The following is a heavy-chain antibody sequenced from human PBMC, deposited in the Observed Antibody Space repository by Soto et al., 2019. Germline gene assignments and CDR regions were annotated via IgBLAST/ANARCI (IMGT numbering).Heavy chain of an antibody. J-gene: IGHJ5*02. CDR1: GYTYTSYG. CDR2: ISAYNGNT. D-gene: IGHD3-22*01. Sequence: GASVKVSCKASGYTYTSYGISWVRQAPGQGLEWMGWISAYNGNTNYAQKLQGRVTMTTDTSTSTAYMELRSLRSDDTAVYYCARDSSSGYFNWFDPWGQGTLVTVSS. V-gene: IGHV1-18*01. CDR3: ARDSSSGYFNWFDP.